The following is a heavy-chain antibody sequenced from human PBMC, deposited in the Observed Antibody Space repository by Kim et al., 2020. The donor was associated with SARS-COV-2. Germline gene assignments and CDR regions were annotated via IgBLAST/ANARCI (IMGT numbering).Heavy chain of an antibody. J-gene: IGHJ6*02. CDR3: SRGRYCTSTSCYTTEDLMSMDV. Sequence: GESLKISCKGSGYSFTSYWIGWVRQMPGKGLEWMGIIYPIDSDTRYSPSFQGQVIISVDKSISTAYLQWSSLEASDTAMYYCSRGRYCTSTSCYTTEDLMSMDVWGQGTTVTVSS. D-gene: IGHD2-2*02. CDR2: IYPIDSDT. CDR1: GYSFTSYW. V-gene: IGHV5-51*01.